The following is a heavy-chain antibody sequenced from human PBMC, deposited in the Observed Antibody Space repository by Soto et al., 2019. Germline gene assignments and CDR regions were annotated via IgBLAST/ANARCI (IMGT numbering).Heavy chain of an antibody. J-gene: IGHJ4*02. CDR1: GGSISSYY. CDR2: IYYSGST. V-gene: IGHV4-59*01. CDR3: AREDSTTRLDYFDY. Sequence: SETLSPTCTVSGGSISSYYWSWIRQPPGKEQEWIGYIYYSGSTNYNPSLKSRITISVDTSKNQFSLKLSSVTAADTVVYYCAREDSTTRLDYFDYWGQGTLVTVSS. D-gene: IGHD4-4*01.